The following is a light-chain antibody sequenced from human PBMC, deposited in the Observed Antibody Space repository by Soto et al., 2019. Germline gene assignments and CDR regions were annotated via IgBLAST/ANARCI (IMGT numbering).Light chain of an antibody. Sequence: QYVLTQPPSVSGATGPRLTISCTGSRSNIGAGFDVHWYQQLPGTAPKLLIYSYTHRTSGVPDRFSGSKSATSALLAITGLQAEDEADYFCQSFDSSLSGWVFGGGTKLTVL. CDR3: QSFDSSLSGWV. J-gene: IGLJ3*02. CDR2: SYT. CDR1: RSNIGAGFD. V-gene: IGLV1-40*01.